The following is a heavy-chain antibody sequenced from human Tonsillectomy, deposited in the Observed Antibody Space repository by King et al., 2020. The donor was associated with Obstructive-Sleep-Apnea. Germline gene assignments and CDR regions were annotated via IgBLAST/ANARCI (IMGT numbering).Heavy chain of an antibody. D-gene: IGHD6-25*01. Sequence: QLQESGPGLVKPSQTLSLTCTVSGGSISSGGYYWSWIRQHPGKGLEWIGYIYYSGSTYYNPSLKSRVTITVDTSKNQFSLKLSSVTAADTAVYYCAGGPPDLEGGMDVWGQGTTVTVSS. CDR3: AGGPPDLEGGMDV. CDR1: GGSISSGGYY. V-gene: IGHV4-31*03. CDR2: IYYSGST. J-gene: IGHJ6*02.